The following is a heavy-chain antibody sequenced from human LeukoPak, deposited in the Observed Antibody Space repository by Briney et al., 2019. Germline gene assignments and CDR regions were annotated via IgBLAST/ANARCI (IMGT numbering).Heavy chain of an antibody. V-gene: IGHV3-23*01. Sequence: GGSLRLSCAASGFTFSTYAVGWVRQPPGKGLEWVSTSGRGGATYYADSVKGRFTISRDNSKNTLYLQMNSLRVEDTAVYYCAKDPGYGLYYFDYWGQGTLVTVSP. CDR1: GFTFSTYA. D-gene: IGHD5-18*01. CDR2: SGRGGAT. CDR3: AKDPGYGLYYFDY. J-gene: IGHJ4*02.